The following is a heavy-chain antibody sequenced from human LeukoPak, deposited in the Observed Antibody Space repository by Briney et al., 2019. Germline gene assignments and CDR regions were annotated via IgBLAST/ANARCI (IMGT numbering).Heavy chain of an antibody. D-gene: IGHD4-23*01. CDR3: ARDFDDYVGYFDL. CDR2: ITSSSGYK. J-gene: IGHJ2*01. CDR1: EFTFSSYT. Sequence: GGSLRLSCAASEFTFSSYTMNWVRQAPGKGLEWVSSITSSSGYKYYADSVKGRFTNSRDNARNSVSLQMNSLRTEDTAVYYCARDFDDYVGYFDLWGRGTLVTVSS. V-gene: IGHV3-21*01.